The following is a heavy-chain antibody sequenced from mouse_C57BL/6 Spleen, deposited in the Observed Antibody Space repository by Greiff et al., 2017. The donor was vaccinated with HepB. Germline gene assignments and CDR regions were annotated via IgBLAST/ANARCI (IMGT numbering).Heavy chain of an antibody. CDR2: IDPSDSET. V-gene: IGHV1-52*01. D-gene: IGHD6-1*01. Sequence: QVQLQQPGAELVRPGSSVKLSCKASGYTFTSYWMHWVKQRPIQGLEWIGNIDPSDSETHYNQKFKDKATLTVDKSSSTAYMQLSSLTSEDSAVYYCAREASRYYFDYWGQGTTLTVSS. CDR3: AREASRYYFDY. J-gene: IGHJ2*01. CDR1: GYTFTSYW.